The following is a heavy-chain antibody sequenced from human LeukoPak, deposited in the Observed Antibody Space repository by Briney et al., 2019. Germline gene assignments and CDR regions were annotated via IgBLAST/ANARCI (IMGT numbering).Heavy chain of an antibody. CDR1: GGSFSGYY. CDR2: INHSGST. D-gene: IGHD3-10*01. Sequence: PSETLSLTCAVYGGSFSGYYWSWIRQPPGKGLEWIGEINHSGSTNYNPSLKSRVTISVDTSKNQFSLKLSPVTAADTAVYYCAREKLLWFGLDPWGQGTLVTVSS. CDR3: AREKLLWFGLDP. J-gene: IGHJ5*02. V-gene: IGHV4-34*01.